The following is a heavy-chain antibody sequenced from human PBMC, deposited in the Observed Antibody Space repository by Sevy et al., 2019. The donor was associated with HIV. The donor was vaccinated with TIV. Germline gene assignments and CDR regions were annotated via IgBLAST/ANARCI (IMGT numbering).Heavy chain of an antibody. V-gene: IGHV3-7*01. CDR2: IKRDESVK. CDR3: ARDLGIPWSGYLDY. J-gene: IGHJ4*02. CDR1: GFTFSDYW. D-gene: IGHD3-3*01. Sequence: GGSLRLSCAASGFTFSDYWMTWVRQAPGKDLEWVANIKRDESVKHYVDSVKGRFSVSRDNAKNSLYLHMNSLRAEDTAVYYCARDLGIPWSGYLDYWGQGTLVTVSS.